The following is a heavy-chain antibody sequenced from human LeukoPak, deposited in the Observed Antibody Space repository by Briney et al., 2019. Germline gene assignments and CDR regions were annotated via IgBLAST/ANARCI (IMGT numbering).Heavy chain of an antibody. Sequence: GASVKVSCQASGVAFTNYEINWVRHATGQGLEWMGRVNAHSGDTGSAQKFQGRVTLTRDISISTAYMELRSLRSDDTAVYYCARAATGEEWGQGTLVTVSS. D-gene: IGHD7-27*01. CDR3: ARAATGEE. V-gene: IGHV1-8*01. J-gene: IGHJ4*02. CDR1: GVAFTNYE. CDR2: VNAHSGDT.